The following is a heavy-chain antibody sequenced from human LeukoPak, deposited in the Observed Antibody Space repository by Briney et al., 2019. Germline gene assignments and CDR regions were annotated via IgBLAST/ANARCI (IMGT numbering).Heavy chain of an antibody. J-gene: IGHJ6*02. V-gene: IGHV4-59*08. CDR3: ARLRASTVATINYYYYGMDV. Sequence: SETLSFTCTGSGGSIRSYHWSWLRQPPGQELEWIGYISYSGSTNYNPSLKSRVTISLDTSKNQFSLKLSSVTAADTAVYYCARLRASTVATINYYYYGMDVWGQGTTVTVSS. CDR2: ISYSGST. D-gene: IGHD5-12*01. CDR1: GGSIRSYH.